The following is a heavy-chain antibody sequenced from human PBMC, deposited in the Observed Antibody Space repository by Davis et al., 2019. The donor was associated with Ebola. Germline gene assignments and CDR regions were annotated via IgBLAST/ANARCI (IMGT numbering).Heavy chain of an antibody. CDR2: IYYSGST. D-gene: IGHD2-2*01. Sequence: PSETLSLTCTVSGGSISSSSYYWGWIRQPPGKGLEWIGSIYYSGSTYYNPSLKSRVTISVDTSKNQFSLKLSSVTAADTAVYYCARVVVPAAMLDYWGQGTLVTVSS. J-gene: IGHJ4*02. V-gene: IGHV4-39*01. CDR1: GGSISSSSYY. CDR3: ARVVVPAAMLDY.